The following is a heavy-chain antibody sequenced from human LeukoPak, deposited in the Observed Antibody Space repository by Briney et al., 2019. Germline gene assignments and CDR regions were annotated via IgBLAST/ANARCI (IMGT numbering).Heavy chain of an antibody. Sequence: SGESLRLSCAASGFTFIDYSVNWVRQAPGKGLEWGSSISSSSSYIFYADSLKGRFTISRDNAKNSLYLQMNSLRAEDTAVYYCARLRDYFTHAFDIWGQGTMVTVSS. D-gene: IGHD3-10*01. V-gene: IGHV3-21*01. CDR2: ISSSSSYI. CDR3: ARLRDYFTHAFDI. CDR1: GFTFIDYS. J-gene: IGHJ3*02.